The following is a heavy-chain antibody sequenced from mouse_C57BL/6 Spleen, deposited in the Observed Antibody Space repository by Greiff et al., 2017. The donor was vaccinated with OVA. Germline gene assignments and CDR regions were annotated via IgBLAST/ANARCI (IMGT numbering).Heavy chain of an antibody. CDR1: GYTFTDYY. V-gene: IGHV1-26*01. D-gene: IGHD1-1*01. CDR2: INPNNGGT. Sequence: EVQLQQSGPELVKPGASVKISCKASGYTFTDYYMNWVKQSHGKSLEWIGDINPNNGGTSYNQKFKGKATLTVDKSSSTAYMELRSLTSEDSAVYYCARRSPYYEYFDYWGQGTTLTVSS. J-gene: IGHJ2*01. CDR3: ARRSPYYEYFDY.